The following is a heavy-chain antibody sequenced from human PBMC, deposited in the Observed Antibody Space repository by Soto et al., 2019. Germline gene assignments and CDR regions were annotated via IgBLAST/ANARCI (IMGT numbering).Heavy chain of an antibody. D-gene: IGHD3-22*01. J-gene: IGHJ3*02. Sequence: GSLRLSCAASGGTFSSSIMSWVRQAPGKGLEWVSAISGSGGSTYYADSVKGRFTISRDNSKNTLYLQMDSLRAEDTAVYYCAKALGRGYYDPGAFDIWVQGTMVTVTS. CDR1: GGTFSSSI. CDR3: AKALGRGYYDPGAFDI. CDR2: ISGSGGST. V-gene: IGHV3-23*01.